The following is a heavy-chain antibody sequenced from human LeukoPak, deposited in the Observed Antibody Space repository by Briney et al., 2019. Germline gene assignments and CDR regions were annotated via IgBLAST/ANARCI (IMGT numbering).Heavy chain of an antibody. D-gene: IGHD3-9*01. V-gene: IGHV4-4*02. CDR2: INHSGST. Sequence: PSETLSLTCAVSGGSISSSNWWSWVRQPPGKGLEWIGEINHSGSTNYNPSLKSRVTISVDTSKNQFSLKLSSVTAADTAVYYCARLITIWSWFDPWGQGTLVTVSS. CDR3: ARLITIWSWFDP. J-gene: IGHJ5*02. CDR1: GGSISSSNW.